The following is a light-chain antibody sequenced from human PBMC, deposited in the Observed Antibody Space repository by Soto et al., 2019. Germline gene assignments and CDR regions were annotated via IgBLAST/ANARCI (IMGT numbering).Light chain of an antibody. CDR3: QQFGSSPGFT. CDR1: QSINNRY. Sequence: EIVLTQSPGTLSLSPGERATLSCRASQSINNRYLAWYQQKPGRAPRLLIYAASSRATGIPDRFSGSGSGTDFTLTISRLEPEDLAVYYCQQFGSSPGFTFGPGTKVDIK. V-gene: IGKV3-20*01. J-gene: IGKJ3*01. CDR2: AAS.